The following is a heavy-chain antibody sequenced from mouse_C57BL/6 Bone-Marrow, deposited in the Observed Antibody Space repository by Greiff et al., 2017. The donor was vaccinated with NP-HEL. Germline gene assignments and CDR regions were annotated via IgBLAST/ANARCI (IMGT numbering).Heavy chain of an antibody. V-gene: IGHV14-2*01. D-gene: IGHD1-1*01. CDR2: IDPEDGET. Sequence: EVKLEESGAELVKPGASVKLSCTASGFNIKDYYMHWVKQRTEQGLEWIGRIDPEDGETKYAPKFQGKATITTDTSSKTAYLQLSSLTSEDTAVYYCARSFITTVVATDYWGQGTTLTVSS. CDR3: ARSFITTVVATDY. J-gene: IGHJ2*01. CDR1: GFNIKDYY.